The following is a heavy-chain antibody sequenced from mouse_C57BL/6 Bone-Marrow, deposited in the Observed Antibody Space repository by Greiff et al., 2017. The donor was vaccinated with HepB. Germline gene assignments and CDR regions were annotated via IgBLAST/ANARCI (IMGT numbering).Heavy chain of an antibody. J-gene: IGHJ3*01. CDR2: IYPRSGNT. Sequence: VQLQQSGAELARPGASVKLSCKASGYTFTSYGISWVKQRTGQGLEWIGEIYPRSGNTYYNEKFKGKATLTADKSSSTAYMELRSLTSEDSAVYFCARRDYGNYVGFAYWGQVTLVTVSA. V-gene: IGHV1-81*01. CDR3: ARRDYGNYVGFAY. D-gene: IGHD2-1*01. CDR1: GYTFTSYG.